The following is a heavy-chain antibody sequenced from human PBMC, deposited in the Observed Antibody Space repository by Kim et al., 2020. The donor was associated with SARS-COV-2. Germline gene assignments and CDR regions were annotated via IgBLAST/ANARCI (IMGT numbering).Heavy chain of an antibody. D-gene: IGHD2-15*01. Sequence: KCQGRVTMTRDTSTSTVYMELSSLRSEDTAVYYCARDLCSGGSCYGYFDYWGQGTLVTVSS. CDR3: ARDLCSGGSCYGYFDY. V-gene: IGHV1-46*01. J-gene: IGHJ4*02.